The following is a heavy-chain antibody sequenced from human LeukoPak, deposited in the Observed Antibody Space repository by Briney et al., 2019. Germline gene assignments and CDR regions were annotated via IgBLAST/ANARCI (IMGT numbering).Heavy chain of an antibody. CDR1: GGSLSDNY. D-gene: IGHD6-19*01. Sequence: SETLSLTCGVSGGSLSDNYWTWLRQLPAKGLKCLGKINHSGVTNYNPSLKSRATISIDTSENQISLNMSSVTAADTAVYYCARGRSWLTFYHYCVDVWGKGATVTVSS. CDR3: ARGRSWLTFYHYCVDV. V-gene: IGHV4-34*01. J-gene: IGHJ6*03. CDR2: INHSGVT.